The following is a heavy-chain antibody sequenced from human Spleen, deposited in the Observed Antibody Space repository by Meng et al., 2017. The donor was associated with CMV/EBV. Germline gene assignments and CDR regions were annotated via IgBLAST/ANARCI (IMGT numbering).Heavy chain of an antibody. D-gene: IGHD3-16*01. Sequence: SETLSLTCGLYGGSLSGYYWSWIRQTPGKGLEWIGEIRHSGDITNYNPSLKSRVTISIDTSKKQFSLKLSSVTAADTAVYYCASFGEGFQVADNDYYYAMDVWGQGTTVTVSS. CDR1: GGSLSGYY. CDR2: IRHSGDIT. V-gene: IGHV4-34*01. J-gene: IGHJ6*02. CDR3: ASFGEGFQVADNDYYYAMDV.